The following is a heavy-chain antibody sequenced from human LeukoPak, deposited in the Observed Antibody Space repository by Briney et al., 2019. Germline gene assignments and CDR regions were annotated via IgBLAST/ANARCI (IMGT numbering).Heavy chain of an antibody. CDR3: AREDYGDLPFDP. Sequence: ASVKVSCKASGGTFSSYAISWVRQAPGQGLEWMGGISAYNGNTNYAQKLQGRVTMTTDTSTSTAYMELRSLRSDDTAVYYCAREDYGDLPFDPWGQGTLVTVSS. J-gene: IGHJ5*02. CDR1: GGTFSSYA. D-gene: IGHD4-17*01. V-gene: IGHV1-18*01. CDR2: ISAYNGNT.